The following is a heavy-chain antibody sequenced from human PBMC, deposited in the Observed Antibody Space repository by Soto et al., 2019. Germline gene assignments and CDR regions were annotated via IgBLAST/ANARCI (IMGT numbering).Heavy chain of an antibody. Sequence: SETLSLTCTVSGGSFSGYYWSWIRQPPGKGLEWIGEINHSGSTNYNPSLKSRVTISVDTSKNQFSLKLSSVTAADTAVYYCARALHSIAARRVRVRWFDPWGQGTLVTVSS. D-gene: IGHD6-6*01. CDR3: ARALHSIAARRVRVRWFDP. J-gene: IGHJ5*02. V-gene: IGHV4-34*01. CDR2: INHSGST. CDR1: GGSFSGYY.